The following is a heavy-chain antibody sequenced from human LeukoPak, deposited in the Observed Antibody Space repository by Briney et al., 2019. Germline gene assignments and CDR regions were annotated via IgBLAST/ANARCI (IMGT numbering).Heavy chain of an antibody. CDR3: AREGYSSGWGAFDI. CDR2: IKQDGSEK. D-gene: IGHD6-19*01. CDR1: GFTFSSYE. J-gene: IGHJ3*02. V-gene: IGHV3-7*01. Sequence: GGSLRLSCAASGFTFSSYEMNWVRQAPGKGLEWVANIKQDGSEKYYVDSVKGRFTISRDNAKNSLYLQMNSLRAEDTAVYYCAREGYSSGWGAFDIWGQGTMVTVSS.